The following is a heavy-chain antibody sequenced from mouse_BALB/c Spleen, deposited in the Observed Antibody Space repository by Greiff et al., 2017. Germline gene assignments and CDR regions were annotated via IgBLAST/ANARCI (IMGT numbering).Heavy chain of an antibody. CDR3: ARVDYGSPWFAY. Sequence: QVQLQQSGAELARPGASVKMSCKASGYTFTSYTMHWVKQRPGQGLEWIGYINPSSGYTNYNQTFKDKATLTADKSSSTAYMQLSSLTSEDSAVYYCARVDYGSPWFAYWGQGPLVTVSA. J-gene: IGHJ3*01. CDR2: INPSSGYT. CDR1: GYTFTSYT. V-gene: IGHV1-4*01. D-gene: IGHD2-2*01.